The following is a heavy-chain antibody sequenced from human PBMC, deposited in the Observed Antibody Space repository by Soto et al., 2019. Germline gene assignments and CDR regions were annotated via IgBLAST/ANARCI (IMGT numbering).Heavy chain of an antibody. CDR3: AHVFTSLAPFDS. V-gene: IGHV2-5*02. J-gene: IGHJ4*02. Sequence: QITLKESGPTLVKPTQTLTLTCTFSGFSLSTSGVGVGWIRQPPGKALEWLGFIYWDEDKRYSPSLKSRLTVTTDTSKGQVVLTMTTMDPVDTATYYCAHVFTSLAPFDSWGQGTLVTVST. D-gene: IGHD3-10*02. CDR1: GFSLSTSGVG. CDR2: IYWDEDK.